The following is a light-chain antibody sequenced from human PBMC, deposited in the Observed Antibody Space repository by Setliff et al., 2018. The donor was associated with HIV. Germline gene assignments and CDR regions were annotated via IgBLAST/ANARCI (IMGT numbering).Light chain of an antibody. CDR1: SSNIGNNY. Sequence: QSALTQPPSVSAAPGQKVTISCSGSSSNIGNNYVSWYQQLPGTAPKLLIYDNNKRPSGIPDRFSGSKSGTSATLGITGLQTGDEADYYCGTWDSSLSADNYVFGTGTKVTVL. CDR3: GTWDSSLSADNYV. V-gene: IGLV1-51*01. CDR2: DNN. J-gene: IGLJ1*01.